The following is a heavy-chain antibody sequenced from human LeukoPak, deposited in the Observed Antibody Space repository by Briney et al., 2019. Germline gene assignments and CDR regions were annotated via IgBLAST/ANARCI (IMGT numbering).Heavy chain of an antibody. Sequence: PSETLSLTCSVSGDSISNTNYYWAWIRQPPGKGLEWIGSIYHSGSTYYNPSLKSRVTLSIDTSKNQFSLKVTSVTAADTAVYYCAREWQYQFDYWGQGALVTVST. CDR3: AREWQYQFDY. D-gene: IGHD4-11*01. V-gene: IGHV4-39*07. CDR1: GDSISNTNYY. J-gene: IGHJ4*02. CDR2: IYHSGST.